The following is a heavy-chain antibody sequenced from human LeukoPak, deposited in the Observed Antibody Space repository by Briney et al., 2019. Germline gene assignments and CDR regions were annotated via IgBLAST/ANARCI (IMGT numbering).Heavy chain of an antibody. D-gene: IGHD4-17*01. J-gene: IGHJ4*02. V-gene: IGHV4-4*02. CDR1: GASIISNNW. CDR3: MGADYGGH. Sequence: SETLSLTCAVSGASIISNNWWSWVRQPSGKGLEWIGEIWHSGTTNYNPSLKGRVTISVDKSKNQFSLKLNSVTAADTAVYYCMGADYGGHWGQGTLVTVSS. CDR2: IWHSGTT.